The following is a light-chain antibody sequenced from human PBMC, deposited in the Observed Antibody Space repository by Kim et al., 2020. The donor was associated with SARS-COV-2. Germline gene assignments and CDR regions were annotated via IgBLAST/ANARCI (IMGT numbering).Light chain of an antibody. CDR1: NIGSKS. CDR3: QVWDSDSDHWV. CDR2: SDS. J-gene: IGLJ3*02. V-gene: IGLV3-21*04. Sequence: ARGRAARITCGGNNIGSKSVHWCQQKPGQAPVLVIYSDSDRPSGIPERFSGSNSANTAPLTISRVEAGDEADYYCQVWDSDSDHWVFGGGTQLTVL.